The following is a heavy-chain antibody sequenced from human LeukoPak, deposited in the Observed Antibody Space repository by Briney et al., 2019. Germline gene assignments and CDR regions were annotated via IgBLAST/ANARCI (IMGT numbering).Heavy chain of an antibody. V-gene: IGHV3-23*01. D-gene: IGHD3-9*01. CDR3: ATSWDYDILSGHDY. Sequence: GESLRLSCAASRFTFSSYPMNWVRQVPGKGLEWVSTISGNGGSTYYADSVKGRFTISRDNSKNTLYLQMNSLRAEDTAVYYCATSWDYDILSGHDYWGQGTLVVVSS. J-gene: IGHJ4*02. CDR2: ISGNGGST. CDR1: RFTFSSYP.